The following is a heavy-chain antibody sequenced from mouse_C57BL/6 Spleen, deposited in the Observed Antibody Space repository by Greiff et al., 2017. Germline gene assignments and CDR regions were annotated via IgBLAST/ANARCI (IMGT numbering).Heavy chain of an antibody. CDR1: GYTFTSYG. Sequence: LVESGAELARPGASVKLSCKASGYTFTSYGISWVKQRTGQGLEWIGEIYPRSGNTYYNEKFKGKATLTADKSSSTAYMELRSLTSEDSAVYFCARPYYDYDASYAMDYWGQGTSVTVSS. V-gene: IGHV1-81*01. J-gene: IGHJ4*01. D-gene: IGHD2-4*01. CDR3: ARPYYDYDASYAMDY. CDR2: IYPRSGNT.